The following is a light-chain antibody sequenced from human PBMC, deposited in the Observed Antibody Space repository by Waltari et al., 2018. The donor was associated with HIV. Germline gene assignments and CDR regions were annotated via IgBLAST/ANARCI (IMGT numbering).Light chain of an antibody. Sequence: DIVMIQSPDSLAVSLGERASINCKSTQTVLYSANNKNYLAWYQQKPGQPPKLLLYWASTRESGVPDRFSGSGSETDFTLTISSLQAEDVAVYYCQQHYSAPPTFGQGTKVEIK. J-gene: IGKJ1*01. CDR3: QQHYSAPPT. CDR1: QTVLYSANNKNY. CDR2: WAS. V-gene: IGKV4-1*01.